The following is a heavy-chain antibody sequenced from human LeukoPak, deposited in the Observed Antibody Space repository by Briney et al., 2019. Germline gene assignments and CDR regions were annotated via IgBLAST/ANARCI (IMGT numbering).Heavy chain of an antibody. CDR1: GGSISSYY. D-gene: IGHD2-2*02. Sequence: SETLSLTCTVSGGSISSYYWSWIRQPAGKGLEWIGRIYTSGSTNYNPSLKSRVTMSVDTSKNQFSLKLSSVTAADTAVYYCAREIFPYCSSTSCYTGNWFDHWGQGTLVTVSS. CDR2: IYTSGST. V-gene: IGHV4-4*07. CDR3: AREIFPYCSSTSCYTGNWFDH. J-gene: IGHJ5*02.